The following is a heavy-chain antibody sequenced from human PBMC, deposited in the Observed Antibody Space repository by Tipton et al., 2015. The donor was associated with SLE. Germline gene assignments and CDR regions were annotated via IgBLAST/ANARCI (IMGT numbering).Heavy chain of an antibody. J-gene: IGHJ4*02. D-gene: IGHD3-22*01. CDR2: IHHSGST. CDR1: GGSISSHY. V-gene: IGHV4-59*11. CDR3: ARDEYRYDGTGYHLLGHFDY. Sequence: LRLSCTVSGGSISSHYWSWIRQSPGRGLEWIGYIHHSGSTKYSPSLESRVTISADTSKNQFSLRLTSVTAADTAVYYCARDEYRYDGTGYHLLGHFDYWGQGTLVTVSS.